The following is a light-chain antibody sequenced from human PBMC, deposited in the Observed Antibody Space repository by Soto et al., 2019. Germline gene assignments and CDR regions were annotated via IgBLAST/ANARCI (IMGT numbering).Light chain of an antibody. CDR2: DVS. Sequence: QSVLTQPASVSGAPGQAITISCAGTSSDVGGYTYVSWYQQHPGKAPKFIIYDVSNRPSGVSNRFSGSKSGNTAPLTISGLQAEDEADYYCSSYTTSNTRQIVFGTGTKVTV. J-gene: IGLJ1*01. V-gene: IGLV2-14*01. CDR1: SSDVGGYTY. CDR3: SSYTTSNTRQIV.